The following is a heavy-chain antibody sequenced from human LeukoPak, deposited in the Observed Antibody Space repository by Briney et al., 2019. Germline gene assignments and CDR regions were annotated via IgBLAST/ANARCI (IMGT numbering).Heavy chain of an antibody. Sequence: GGSLRLSCAASGFTFSSYGMHWVRQAPGKGVEWVAVIWYDGSKKECADSVKGRLTISRDNSKNTLSLQMNSLRAEDTAVYSRARVGAGDYVDYWGQGTLVTVSS. CDR3: ARVGAGDYVDY. CDR1: GFTFSSYG. D-gene: IGHD1-26*01. J-gene: IGHJ4*02. CDR2: IWYDGSKK. V-gene: IGHV3-33*01.